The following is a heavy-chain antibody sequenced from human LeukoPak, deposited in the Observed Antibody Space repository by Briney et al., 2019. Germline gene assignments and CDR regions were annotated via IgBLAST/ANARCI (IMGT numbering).Heavy chain of an antibody. CDR1: GFTFDDYG. CDR2: INWNGGST. J-gene: IGHJ6*03. CDR3: ARDQGILYTFPVSAVYYYYMDV. D-gene: IGHD2-8*01. Sequence: PGGSLRLSCAASGFTFDDYGMSWVRQAPGKGLEWVSGINWNGGSTGYADSVKGRFTISRDNAKNSLYLQMNSLRAEDTALYYCARDQGILYTFPVSAVYYYYMDVWGKGTTVTVSS. V-gene: IGHV3-20*04.